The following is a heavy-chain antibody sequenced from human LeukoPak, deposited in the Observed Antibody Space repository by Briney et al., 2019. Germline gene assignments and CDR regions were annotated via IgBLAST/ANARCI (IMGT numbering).Heavy chain of an antibody. J-gene: IGHJ4*02. V-gene: IGHV3-23*01. D-gene: IGHD3-3*01. Sequence: GGSLRLSCAASGFIFNNYVMNWVRQAPGKGLEWVSSISGSGGSTYYADSVKGRFTISRDNSKNTLYLQMNSLRAEDTAVYYCAKDFWSGYYPNYWGQGTLVTVSS. CDR1: GFIFNNYV. CDR2: ISGSGGST. CDR3: AKDFWSGYYPNY.